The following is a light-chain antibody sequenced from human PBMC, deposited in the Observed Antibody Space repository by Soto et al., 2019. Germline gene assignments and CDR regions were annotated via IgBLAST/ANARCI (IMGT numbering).Light chain of an antibody. J-gene: IGKJ4*01. CDR3: QQDHDWPPLT. CDR1: QYINSN. CDR2: DAT. Sequence: DIVMTQSPATLSESPGERVTLSCRASQYINSNLAWYQQKPGQPPRLLIYDATSRATGIPSRFSGSGSGTDFTLTIISLQSEDFAVYFCQQDHDWPPLTFGGGNKVEIK. V-gene: IGKV3D-15*01.